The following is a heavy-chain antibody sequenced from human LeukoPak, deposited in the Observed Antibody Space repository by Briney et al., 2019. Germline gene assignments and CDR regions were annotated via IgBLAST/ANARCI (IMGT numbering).Heavy chain of an antibody. V-gene: IGHV5-51*01. CDR2: IYPGDSDT. CDR1: GYSFTSYW. D-gene: IGHD3-9*01. Sequence: GESLKISRKGSGYSFTSYWIGWVRQMPGKGLEWMGIIYPGDSDTRYSPSFQGQVTISADRSISTAYLQWSSLKASDTAMYYCARQGLYYDILTGYTKIYYFDYWGQGTLVTVSS. CDR3: ARQGLYYDILTGYTKIYYFDY. J-gene: IGHJ4*02.